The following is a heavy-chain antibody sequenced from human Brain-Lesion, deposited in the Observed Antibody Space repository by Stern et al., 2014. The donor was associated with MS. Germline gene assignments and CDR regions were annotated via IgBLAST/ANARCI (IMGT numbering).Heavy chain of an antibody. V-gene: IGHV4-39*01. CDR2: IYYSGNT. CDR1: GGSVSSTSYA. CDR3: AGEEDIRYCSGGSCTGNWFDP. D-gene: IGHD2-15*01. Sequence: QLQLQESGPGLVKPSETLSLTCTVAGGSVSSTSYAWAWIRQPPGKGLEWIGTIYYSGNTYYSPSLKSRLTISLDPSKNLFSRQLRFVTAADTAVYYCAGEEDIRYCSGGSCTGNWFDPWGQGTLVTVSS. J-gene: IGHJ5*02.